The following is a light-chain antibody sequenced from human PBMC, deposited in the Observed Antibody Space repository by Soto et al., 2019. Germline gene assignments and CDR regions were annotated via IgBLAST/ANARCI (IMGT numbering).Light chain of an antibody. CDR3: SSYISSGTRV. J-gene: IGLJ3*02. CDR2: DVS. Sequence: QSALTQPASVSGSPGQSITISCTGTSSDVGGYNSVSWYQQHPGKAPQLMIYDVSYRPSGVSDRFSGSKSGNTASLTISGLQAEDEADYYCSSYISSGTRVFGGGTQLTVL. V-gene: IGLV2-14*03. CDR1: SSDVGGYNS.